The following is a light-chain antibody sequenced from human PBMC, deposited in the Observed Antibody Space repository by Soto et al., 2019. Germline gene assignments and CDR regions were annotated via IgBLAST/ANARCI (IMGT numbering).Light chain of an antibody. CDR3: QSYDSSRSGSNV. CDR1: SSNIGAGYD. V-gene: IGLV1-40*01. CDR2: GNS. J-gene: IGLJ1*01. Sequence: QSVLTQPPSVSGAPGQRVTISCTGSSSNIGAGYDVHWYQQLPGTAPKLLIYGNSNRPSGVPDRISGSKSGTSASLAITGLQAEDEADYYCQSYDSSRSGSNVFGTGTKLTVL.